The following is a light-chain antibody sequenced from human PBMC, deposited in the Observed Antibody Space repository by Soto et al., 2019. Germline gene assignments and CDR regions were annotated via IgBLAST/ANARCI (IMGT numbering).Light chain of an antibody. CDR3: QQYDSYWYT. J-gene: IGKJ2*01. Sequence: DIQMTQSPSTLSASVGDRVTITCRASQSISSWLAWYQQKPGKAPKLLIYKASSLESGVPSRFSGCGSGTDFTLTISSLQPEDFATYYCQQYDSYWYTFGQGTKLEI. CDR2: KAS. V-gene: IGKV1-5*03. CDR1: QSISSW.